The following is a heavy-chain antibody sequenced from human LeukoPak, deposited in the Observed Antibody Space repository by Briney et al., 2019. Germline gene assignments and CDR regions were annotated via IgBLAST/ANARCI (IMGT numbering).Heavy chain of an antibody. Sequence: ISGSGGTTYYADSVKGRFTISRDNSKNTLYLQMNSLRAEDTAVYYCARGWPFDYWGQGTLVTVSS. D-gene: IGHD2-15*01. CDR3: ARGWPFDY. CDR2: ISGSGGTT. V-gene: IGHV3-23*01. J-gene: IGHJ4*02.